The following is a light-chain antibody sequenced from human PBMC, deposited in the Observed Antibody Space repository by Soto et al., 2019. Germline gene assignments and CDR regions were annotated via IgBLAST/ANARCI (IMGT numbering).Light chain of an antibody. J-gene: IGKJ1*01. Sequence: EIVLTQSPGTLSLSPGERATLSCRASQSVSSSYLAWYQQKPGQAPRLLIYDASSRATGIPDRFSGSGSGTDFTLTISRLEPEDFAVYYCQQYGRSPRTFGQGTKVAIK. CDR1: QSVSSSY. CDR2: DAS. V-gene: IGKV3-20*01. CDR3: QQYGRSPRT.